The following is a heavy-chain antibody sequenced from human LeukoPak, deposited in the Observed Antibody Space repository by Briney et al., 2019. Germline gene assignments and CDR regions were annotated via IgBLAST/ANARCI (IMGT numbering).Heavy chain of an antibody. Sequence: GGSLRLSCAASGFTVSSNYMSWVRQGPGKGLECVSVTSNDGDTYYADSVKGRFTISRDNAKNSLYLQMNSLRAEDTAVYYCAELGITMIGGVWGKGTTVTISS. CDR1: GFTVSSNY. J-gene: IGHJ6*04. V-gene: IGHV3-66*01. D-gene: IGHD3-10*02. CDR3: AELGITMIGGV. CDR2: TSNDGDT.